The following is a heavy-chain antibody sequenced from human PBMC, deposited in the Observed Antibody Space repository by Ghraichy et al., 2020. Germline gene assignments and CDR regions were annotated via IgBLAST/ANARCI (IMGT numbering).Heavy chain of an antibody. J-gene: IGHJ4*02. CDR3: TRGSSGSFVFDS. Sequence: GGSLRLSCAASGFTFSDSAMHWVRQASGKGLEWVGRVRSKTNSYATAYAASVTGRVTISRDDSKNTAYLQMNSLKTEDTAVYYCTRGSSGSFVFDSWGQGTLVTVSS. V-gene: IGHV3-73*01. CDR1: GFTFSDSA. D-gene: IGHD6-19*01. CDR2: VRSKTNSYAT.